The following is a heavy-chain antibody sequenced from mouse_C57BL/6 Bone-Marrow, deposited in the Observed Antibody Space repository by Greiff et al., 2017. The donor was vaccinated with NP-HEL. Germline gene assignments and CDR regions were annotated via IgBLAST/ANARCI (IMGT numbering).Heavy chain of an antibody. CDR2: ISSGGSYT. D-gene: IGHD2-4*01. J-gene: IGHJ3*01. CDR1: GFTFSSYG. Sequence: EVKVVESGGDLVKPGGSLKLSCAASGFTFSSYGMSWVRQTPDKRLEWVATISSGGSYTYYPDSVKGRFTISRDNAKNTLYLQMSSLKSEDTAMYYCARRYYDYDVRFAYWGQGTLVTVSA. V-gene: IGHV5-6*02. CDR3: ARRYYDYDVRFAY.